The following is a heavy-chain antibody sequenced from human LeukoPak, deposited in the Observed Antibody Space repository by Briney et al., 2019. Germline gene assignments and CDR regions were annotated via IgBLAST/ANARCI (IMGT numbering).Heavy chain of an antibody. CDR3: ARGVYSTGYYFDY. V-gene: IGHV4-39*07. CDR2: IYYSGST. Sequence: PSETLSLTCTVSGGSISSSSYYWGWIRQPPGKGLEWIGSIYYSGSTYYNPSLKSRVTISVDTSKNQFSLKLSSVTAADTAVYYCARGVYSTGYYFDYWGQGTLVTVSS. J-gene: IGHJ4*02. CDR1: GGSISSSSYY. D-gene: IGHD4-11*01.